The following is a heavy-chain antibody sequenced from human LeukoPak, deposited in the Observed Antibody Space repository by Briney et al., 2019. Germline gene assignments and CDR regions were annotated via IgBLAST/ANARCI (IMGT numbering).Heavy chain of an antibody. D-gene: IGHD5-18*01. J-gene: IGHJ5*02. CDR1: GGSISSSPYY. CDR2: IYYSGTT. CDR3: AKGAGGFSYYNWFDP. Sequence: PSETLSLTCTVSGGSISSSPYYWGWTRQPPGKGLEWIGSIYYSGTTHYNPSLESRVTISVDTSKNQFSLKLASVTAADTAIYYCAKGAGGFSYYNWFDPWGQGTLVTASS. V-gene: IGHV4-39*07.